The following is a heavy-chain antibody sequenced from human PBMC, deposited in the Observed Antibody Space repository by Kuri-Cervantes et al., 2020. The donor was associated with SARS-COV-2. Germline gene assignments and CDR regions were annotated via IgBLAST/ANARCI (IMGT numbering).Heavy chain of an antibody. CDR1: GGSFSGYY. V-gene: IGHV4-34*01. J-gene: IGHJ4*02. D-gene: IGHD6-13*01. CDR3: AKDLPGSSAADVY. CDR2: INHSGST. Sequence: GSLRLSCAVYGGSFSGYYWSWIRQPPGKGLEWIGEINHSGSTNHNPSLKSRVTISVDTSKNQFSLKLSSVTAADTAVYYCAKDLPGSSAADVYWGQGTLVTVSS.